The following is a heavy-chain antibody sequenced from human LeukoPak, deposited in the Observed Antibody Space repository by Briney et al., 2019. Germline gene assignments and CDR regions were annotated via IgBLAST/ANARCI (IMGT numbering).Heavy chain of an antibody. D-gene: IGHD2-15*01. CDR3: ARDRRGYCSGGSCFDDAFDI. Sequence: SETLSLTCTVSGGSISSSSHYWGWIRQPPGTGLEWIGSIYHSGSTYYNPSLKSRVTISVDTSKNQFSLKLSSVTAADTAVYCCARDRRGYCSGGSCFDDAFDIWGQGTMVTVSS. J-gene: IGHJ3*02. CDR2: IYHSGST. CDR1: GGSISSSSHY. V-gene: IGHV4-39*07.